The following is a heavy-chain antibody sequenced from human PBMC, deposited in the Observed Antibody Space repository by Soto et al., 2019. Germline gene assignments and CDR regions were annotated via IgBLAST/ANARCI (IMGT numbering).Heavy chain of an antibody. CDR3: AREGYGSGSQLYYYYGMDV. CDR2: INHSGST. Sequence: QVQLQQWGAGLLKPSETLSLTCAVYGGSFSGYCWSWIRQPPGKGLEWIGEINHSGSTNYNPSLKSRVTRSVDTSKNQFSLKLSSVTAADTAVYYCAREGYGSGSQLYYYYGMDVWGQGTTVTVSS. V-gene: IGHV4-34*01. J-gene: IGHJ6*02. CDR1: GGSFSGYC. D-gene: IGHD3-10*01.